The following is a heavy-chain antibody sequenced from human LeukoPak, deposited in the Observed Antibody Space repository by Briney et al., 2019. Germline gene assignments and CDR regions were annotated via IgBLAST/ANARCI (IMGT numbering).Heavy chain of an antibody. CDR1: GGSISSYY. Sequence: SETLSLTCTVSGGSISSYYWSWIRQPPGKGLEWIGYMSNSGSTNYNPSLKSRVTVSVDTSKNQFSLKLSSVTAADTAVYYCARSRVSRSYYFDYWGQGTLVTVSS. CDR2: MSNSGST. D-gene: IGHD2-2*01. V-gene: IGHV4-59*01. CDR3: ARSRVSRSYYFDY. J-gene: IGHJ4*02.